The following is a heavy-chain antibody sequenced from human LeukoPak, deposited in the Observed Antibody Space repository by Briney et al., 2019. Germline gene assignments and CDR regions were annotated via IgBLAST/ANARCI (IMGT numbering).Heavy chain of an antibody. CDR1: GFTFSSYA. CDR3: ASYYDSSGYYIRPFQH. D-gene: IGHD3-22*01. CDR2: ISYDGSNK. J-gene: IGHJ1*01. V-gene: IGHV3-30-3*01. Sequence: GGSLRLSCAASGFTFSSYAMPWVRQAPGKGLEWVAVISYDGSNKYYADSVKGRFTISRDNSKNTLYLQMNSLRAEDTAVYYCASYYDSSGYYIRPFQHWGQGTLVTVSS.